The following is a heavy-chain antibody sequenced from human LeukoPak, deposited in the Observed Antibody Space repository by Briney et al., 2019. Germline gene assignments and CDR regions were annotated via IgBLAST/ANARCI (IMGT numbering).Heavy chain of an antibody. V-gene: IGHV3-30*18. CDR2: ISYDGSNK. CDR3: AKEGYGDYKKDYYYYGMDV. J-gene: IGHJ6*02. CDR1: GFTFSSCG. D-gene: IGHD4-17*01. Sequence: GGSLRLSCAASGFTFSSCGMHWVRQAPGKGLEWVAVISYDGSNKYYADSVKGRFTISRDNSKNTLYLQMNSLRAEDTAVYYCAKEGYGDYKKDYYYYGMDVWGQGTTVTVSS.